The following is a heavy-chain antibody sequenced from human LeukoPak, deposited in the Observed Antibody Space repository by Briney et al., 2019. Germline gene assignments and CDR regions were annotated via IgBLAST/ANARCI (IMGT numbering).Heavy chain of an antibody. CDR2: IKQDGSEK. J-gene: IGHJ4*02. D-gene: IGHD4-17*01. V-gene: IGHV3-7*01. CDR3: AKEEADYGDRNYYFDY. Sequence: HTGGSLRLSCAASGFTFSSYWMSWVRQAPGKGLEWVANIKQDGSEKYYVDSVKGRFTISRDNAKNSLYLQMNSLRAEDTAVYYCAKEEADYGDRNYYFDYWGQGTLVTVSS. CDR1: GFTFSSYW.